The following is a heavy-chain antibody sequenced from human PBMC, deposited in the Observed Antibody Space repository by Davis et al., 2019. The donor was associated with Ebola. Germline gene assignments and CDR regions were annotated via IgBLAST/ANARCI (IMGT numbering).Heavy chain of an antibody. J-gene: IGHJ6*01. Sequence: AASVKVSCKASGGTFSSYAISWVRQAPGQGLEWMGGIIPIFGTANYAQKLQGRVTITADKSTSTAYMELSSLHQGPIGLPPGTLLQEHLWG. CDR1: GGTFSSYA. CDR2: IIPIFGTA. V-gene: IGHV1-69*06. CDR3: TLLQEHL.